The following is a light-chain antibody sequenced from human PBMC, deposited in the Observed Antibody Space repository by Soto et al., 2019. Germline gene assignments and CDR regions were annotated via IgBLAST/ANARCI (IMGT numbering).Light chain of an antibody. CDR1: QSVSSSY. J-gene: IGKJ1*01. CDR3: QQYGSSPVT. Sequence: EIVLTQSPGTLSLSPGERATLSCRASQSVSSSYLAWYQQKPGQAPRLVIYGASSRATGIPDRFSGSGSGTDFTLTISTLEPEDFAVYYCQQYGSSPVTFGQGTKVEIK. CDR2: GAS. V-gene: IGKV3-20*01.